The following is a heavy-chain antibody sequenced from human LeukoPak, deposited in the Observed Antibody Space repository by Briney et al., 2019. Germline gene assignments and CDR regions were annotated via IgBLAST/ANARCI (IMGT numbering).Heavy chain of an antibody. CDR2: INLDGSER. D-gene: IGHD6-13*01. V-gene: IGHV3-7*01. CDR3: GRVIAGAIDY. CDR1: GFTFSGHS. Sequence: GGSLRLSCAASGFTFSGHSMTWVRQAPGKGLEWVANINLDGSERFYVDFVKGRFTISRDNADNSTYLQMNSLRAEDTAVYYCGRVIAGAIDYWGQGTLVTVSS. J-gene: IGHJ4*02.